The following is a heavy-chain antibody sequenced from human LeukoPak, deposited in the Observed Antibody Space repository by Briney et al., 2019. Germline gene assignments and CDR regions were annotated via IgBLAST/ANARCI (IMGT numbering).Heavy chain of an antibody. Sequence: SETLSLTCTVSGGSISSSSYYWGWIRQPAGKGLEWIGRIYTSGSTNYNPSLKSRVTMSVDTSKNQFSLKLSSVTAADTAVYYCARDSEYYGSGSYYYYYMDVWGKGTTVTISS. CDR1: GGSISSSSYY. CDR2: IYTSGST. D-gene: IGHD3-10*01. J-gene: IGHJ6*03. V-gene: IGHV4-61*02. CDR3: ARDSEYYGSGSYYYYYMDV.